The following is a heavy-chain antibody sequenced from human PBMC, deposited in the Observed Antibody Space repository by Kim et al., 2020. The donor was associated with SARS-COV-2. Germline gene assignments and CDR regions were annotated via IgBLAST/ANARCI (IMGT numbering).Heavy chain of an antibody. V-gene: IGHV3-11*06. Sequence: KGPITISRDNAKNSLYLKMNSLRAEDTAVYYCARSDEPERNYYYYGMDVWGQGTTVTVSS. J-gene: IGHJ6*02. CDR3: ARSDEPERNYYYYGMDV. D-gene: IGHD2-2*01.